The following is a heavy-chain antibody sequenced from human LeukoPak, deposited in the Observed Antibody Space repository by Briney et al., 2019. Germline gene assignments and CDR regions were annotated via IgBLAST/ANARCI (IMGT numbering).Heavy chain of an antibody. CDR2: IYYRGST. CDR3: ATKRSGWYNYYYMDV. CDR1: GGSISSSSYY. V-gene: IGHV4-39*01. Sequence: PSETLSLTCTVSGGSISSSSYYWGWIRQPPGKGLEWIGSIYYRGSTDYNPSLKSRVTMCVDTSKNQFSLKLNSVTAADTAVYYCATKRSGWYNYYYMDVWGKGTTVTVSS. J-gene: IGHJ6*03. D-gene: IGHD6-19*01.